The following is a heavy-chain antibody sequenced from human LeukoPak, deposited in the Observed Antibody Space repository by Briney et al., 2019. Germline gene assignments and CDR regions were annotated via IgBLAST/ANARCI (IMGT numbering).Heavy chain of an antibody. J-gene: IGHJ5*02. Sequence: PGGSLRFSCAASGFTVSSNYMSWVRQAPGKGLEWVSVIYSGGSTYYADSVKGRFTISRDNSKNTLYLQMNSLRAEDTAVYYCARVRRRFGEFDPWGQGTLVTVSS. CDR2: IYSGGST. V-gene: IGHV3-66*01. CDR1: GFTVSSNY. CDR3: ARVRRRFGEFDP. D-gene: IGHD3-10*01.